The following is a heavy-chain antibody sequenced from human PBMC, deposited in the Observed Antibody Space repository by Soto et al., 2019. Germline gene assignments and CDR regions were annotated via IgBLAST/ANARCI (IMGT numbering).Heavy chain of an antibody. J-gene: IGHJ4*02. CDR1: GFTFSSYE. CDR2: ISSSGSTI. V-gene: IGHV3-48*03. D-gene: IGHD3-10*01. Sequence: PGGSLRLSCAASGFTFSSYEMNWVRQAPGKGLEWVSYISSSGSTIYYADSVKGRFTISRDNAKNSLYLQMNSLRAEDTAVYYCAKGEVRGIIPSYFDYWGLGTLVTVSS. CDR3: AKGEVRGIIPSYFDY.